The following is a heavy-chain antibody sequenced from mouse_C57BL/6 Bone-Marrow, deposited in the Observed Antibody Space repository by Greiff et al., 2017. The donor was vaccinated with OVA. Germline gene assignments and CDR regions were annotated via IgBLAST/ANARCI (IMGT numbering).Heavy chain of an antibody. D-gene: IGHD1-1*01. CDR3: ARFTTVVANDY. CDR2: ILSGSGST. J-gene: IGHJ2*01. CDR1: GYPFTGYW. V-gene: IGHV1-9*01. Sequence: VKLMESGAELMKPGASVKLSCKATGYPFTGYWIEWVKQRPGHGLEWIGEILSGSGSTNYNEKFKGKATFTADTSSNTAYMQLSSLTTEDSAIYYCARFTTVVANDYWGQGTTLTVSS.